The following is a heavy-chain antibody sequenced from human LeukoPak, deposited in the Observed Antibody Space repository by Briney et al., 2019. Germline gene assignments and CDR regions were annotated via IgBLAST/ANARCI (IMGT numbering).Heavy chain of an antibody. Sequence: ASVKVSRKASGYPFTSYYIHWVRQAPGQGLDWMGIINPSTSSTTYAQKFQGRVTMTRDTSTSTVYMELSSLRSEDTAVYYCARDPGLTSYYYYMDVWGKGTTVTVSS. D-gene: IGHD1-14*01. CDR1: GYPFTSYY. CDR3: ARDPGLTSYYYYMDV. J-gene: IGHJ6*03. V-gene: IGHV1-46*01. CDR2: INPSTSST.